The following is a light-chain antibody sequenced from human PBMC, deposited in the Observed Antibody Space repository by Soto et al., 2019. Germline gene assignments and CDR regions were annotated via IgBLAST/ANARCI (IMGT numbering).Light chain of an antibody. J-gene: IGKJ4*01. CDR1: QSLLSSNGNNY. CDR2: LGS. Sequence: DIVLTQSPLSLPVTPGEPASISCRSSQSLLSSNGNNYLDWYLQKPGQSPQVLFYLGSNRASGVPDRFSGSGSGTDFTLKISRVEAEDVGVYYCMQGLTTPLTFGGGTKVEIK. V-gene: IGKV2-28*01. CDR3: MQGLTTPLT.